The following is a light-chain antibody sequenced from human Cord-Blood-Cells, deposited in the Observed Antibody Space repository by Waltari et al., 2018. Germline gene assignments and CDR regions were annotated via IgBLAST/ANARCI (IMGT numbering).Light chain of an antibody. Sequence: QSALTQPASVSGSPGQSITISCTGTSSDVGSYHLVSCYQQHPGKAPKLMIYECSKRPSGVSNRFSGSKSGNTASLTISGLQAEDEADYYCCSYAGSSTFDVVFGGGTKLTVL. V-gene: IGLV2-23*03. CDR3: CSYAGSSTFDVV. CDR2: ECS. CDR1: SSDVGSYHL. J-gene: IGLJ2*01.